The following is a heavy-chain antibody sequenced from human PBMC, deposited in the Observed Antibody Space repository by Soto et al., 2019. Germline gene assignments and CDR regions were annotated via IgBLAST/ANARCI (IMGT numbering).Heavy chain of an antibody. CDR2: IYRTGRD. D-gene: IGHD3-10*01. Sequence: QVQLQESGPGLVKPSQTLSLTCTVASGSISSGDYYWSWIRQPPGRDLEWIGYIYRTGRDYYEPALKTRATTARDTSKNQFTQKLNSVTAADTAVYYCDISMVRGGWFDPWGQGTLVAVSS. J-gene: IGHJ5*02. V-gene: IGHV4-30-4*01. CDR3: DISMVRGGWFDP. CDR1: SGSISSGDYY.